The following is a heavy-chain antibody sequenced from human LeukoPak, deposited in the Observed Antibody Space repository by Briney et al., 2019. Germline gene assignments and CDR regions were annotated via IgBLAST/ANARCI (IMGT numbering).Heavy chain of an antibody. J-gene: IGHJ3*02. CDR1: GYTFTDYY. V-gene: IGHV1-69-2*01. CDR3: ATVDVVPAAISLGVNI. CDR2: VDPEDGET. D-gene: IGHD2-2*01. Sequence: ATVKISCKVSGYTFTDYYMHWVQQAPGKGLEWMGLVDPEDGETIYAEKFQGRVTITADTSTDTAYMELSSLRSGDTAVYYCATVDVVPAAISLGVNIWGQGTMVTVSS.